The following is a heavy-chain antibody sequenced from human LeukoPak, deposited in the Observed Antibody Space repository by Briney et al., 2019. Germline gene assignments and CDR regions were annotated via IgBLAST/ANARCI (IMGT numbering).Heavy chain of an antibody. CDR2: INYSGST. CDR1: GVSFSGYY. Sequence: SETLCLTCAVYGVSFSGYYWSWIRQPPGKGLEWIGGINYSGSTNCNPALTSGVTISVDTSKNQSSMTPSSVTAADTAVYYCARMAHLLDVVLVRSDDVGALDAFDIWGQGTMVTVSS. CDR3: ARMAHLLDVVLVRSDDVGALDAFDI. D-gene: IGHD2-21*01. V-gene: IGHV4-34*01. J-gene: IGHJ3*02.